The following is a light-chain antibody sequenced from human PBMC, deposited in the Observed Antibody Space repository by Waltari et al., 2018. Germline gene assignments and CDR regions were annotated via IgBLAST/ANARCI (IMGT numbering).Light chain of an antibody. J-gene: IGLJ7*01. CDR3: GTWDSSLSGAV. Sequence: QSVLTQPPSVSAAPGQRVTISCSGGHSNIGNNYVSCYRKFPGTAPKLLIYENTERPSGIPGRFSGSKSGTSATLDITGLQAGDEADYYCGTWDSSLSGAVFGGGTHLTVL. CDR2: ENT. CDR1: HSNIGNNY. V-gene: IGLV1-51*02.